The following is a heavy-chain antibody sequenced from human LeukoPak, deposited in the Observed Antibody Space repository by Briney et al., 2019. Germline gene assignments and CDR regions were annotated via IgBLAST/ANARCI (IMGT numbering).Heavy chain of an antibody. CDR2: IIPIFATA. CDR1: GGTFSSYA. V-gene: IGHV1-69*13. CDR3: ARVGSYYDSSGYKPLSGFDY. Sequence: SVKVSCKASGGTFSSYAISWVRQAPGQGLEWMGGIIPIFATANYAQKFQGRVTITADESTSTAYMELSSLRSEDTAVYYCARVGSYYDSSGYKPLSGFDYWGQGTLVTVSS. J-gene: IGHJ4*02. D-gene: IGHD3-22*01.